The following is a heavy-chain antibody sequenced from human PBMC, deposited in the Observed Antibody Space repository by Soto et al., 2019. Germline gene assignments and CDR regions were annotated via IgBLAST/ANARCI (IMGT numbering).Heavy chain of an antibody. Sequence: QVQLVQSGAEVKKPGSSVKVSCKASGGTFSTYPISWVRQAPGQGLEWMGGINPIFGTANYAQKLEGRVTKTPDETTTTTYMQLSSLRPDATAVYYCASHRASTYAASQHWSQGTRVPVSS. V-gene: IGHV1-69*05. D-gene: IGHD4-4*01. CDR3: ASHRASTYAASQH. CDR1: GGTFSTYP. J-gene: IGHJ1*01. CDR2: INPIFGTA.